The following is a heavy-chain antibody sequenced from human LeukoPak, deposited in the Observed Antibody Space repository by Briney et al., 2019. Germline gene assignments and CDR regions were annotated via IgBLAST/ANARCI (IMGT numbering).Heavy chain of an antibody. Sequence: EASVKVSCKASGYTFTSYGISWVRQAPGQGLEWMGWISAYNGNTNYAQKLQGRVTMTTDTSTSTAYMELRSLRSDDTAVYYCATGLIRIVVVTRDAFDIWGQGTMVTVSS. CDR3: ATGLIRIVVVTRDAFDI. V-gene: IGHV1-18*01. J-gene: IGHJ3*02. CDR2: ISAYNGNT. CDR1: GYTFTSYG. D-gene: IGHD3-22*01.